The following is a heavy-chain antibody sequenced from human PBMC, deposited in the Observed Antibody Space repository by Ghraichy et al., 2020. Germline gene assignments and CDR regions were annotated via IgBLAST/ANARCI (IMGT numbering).Heavy chain of an antibody. V-gene: IGHV2-5*02. CDR2: IYWDDDK. CDR3: AHSRGANPDY. D-gene: IGHD5-12*01. CDR1: GFSLSTSGVG. Sequence: SGHTLVKPTQTLTLTCTFSGFSLSTSGVGVAWIRQPPGKALEWLALIYWDDDKRYRPSLNSRLNITKDTSKDQVVLTMTTMDPVDTATYYCAHSRGANPDYWGQGTLVTVSS. J-gene: IGHJ4*02.